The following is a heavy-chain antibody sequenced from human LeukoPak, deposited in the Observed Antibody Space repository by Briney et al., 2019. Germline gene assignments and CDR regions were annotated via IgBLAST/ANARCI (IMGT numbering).Heavy chain of an antibody. CDR3: AKDDGGSYYIYYYYMEV. CDR2: ISGSGGNT. D-gene: IGHD1-26*01. J-gene: IGHJ6*03. CDR1: GLTFSNYG. V-gene: IGHV3-23*01. Sequence: PGGTLTLSCAASGLTFSNYGMSWVRQAPGKGLEWVSAISGSGGNTYYADSVKGRFTIYRDNSKNTLYLQMSSMTAEDTAVYYCAKDDGGSYYIYYYYMEVWGKGTTVTISS.